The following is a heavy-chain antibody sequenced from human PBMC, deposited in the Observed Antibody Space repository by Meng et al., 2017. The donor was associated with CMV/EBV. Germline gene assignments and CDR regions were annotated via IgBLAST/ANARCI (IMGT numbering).Heavy chain of an antibody. J-gene: IGHJ4*02. V-gene: IGHV3-30*02. CDR1: GFSFRSYD. CDR3: GLIGNYFDF. CDR2: IKHDGSDK. Sequence: GGSLRLSCSASGFSFRSYDIHWVRQAPGKGLEWVAFIKHDGSDKKYADSVKGRFTIARDNSKDILHLQMNSLRGEDTAMYYCGLIGNYFDFWGQGTLVTVSS.